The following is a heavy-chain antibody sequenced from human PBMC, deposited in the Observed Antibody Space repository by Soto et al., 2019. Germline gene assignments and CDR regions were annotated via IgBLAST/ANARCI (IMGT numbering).Heavy chain of an antibody. V-gene: IGHV3-33*01. CDR2: IWYDGSNK. CDR1: GFTFSSYG. CDR3: ARGPYYDFWSGYYGMDV. Sequence: QVQLVESGGGVVQPGRSLRLSCAASGFTFSSYGMHWVRQAPGKGLEWVAVIWYDGSNKYYADSVKGRFTISRDNSKNMXYLQMNSLRAEDTAVYYCARGPYYDFWSGYYGMDVWGQGTTVTVSS. J-gene: IGHJ6*02. D-gene: IGHD3-3*01.